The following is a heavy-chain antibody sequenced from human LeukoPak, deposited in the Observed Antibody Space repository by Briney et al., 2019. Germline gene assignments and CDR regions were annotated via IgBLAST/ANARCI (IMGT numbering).Heavy chain of an antibody. CDR2: FYSGGDT. D-gene: IGHD1-26*01. CDR3: ARRENSGYFDY. CDR1: GVAVSSNY. Sequence: LSGRSLRLSCAASGVAVSSNYMTWVRQAPGKGLEWISVFYSGGDTYYADSVKGRFTISRDDSKNTLYLQMNSLRAEDTAVYYCARRENSGYFDYWGQGTLVTVSS. J-gene: IGHJ4*02. V-gene: IGHV3-66*02.